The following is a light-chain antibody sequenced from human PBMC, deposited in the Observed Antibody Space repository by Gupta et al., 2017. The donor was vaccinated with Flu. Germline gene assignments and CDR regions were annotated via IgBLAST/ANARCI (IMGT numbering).Light chain of an antibody. Sequence: SPGQTAVITCAGDKVGDKFACWYQQKPGQSPILVIYQDTKRPSGIPERCSGSNSGNTATLTISGTQAMDEADYYCQVWDSSTGVFGGGTKVTGL. J-gene: IGLJ2*01. CDR3: QVWDSSTGV. CDR2: QDT. V-gene: IGLV3-1*01. CDR1: KVGDKF.